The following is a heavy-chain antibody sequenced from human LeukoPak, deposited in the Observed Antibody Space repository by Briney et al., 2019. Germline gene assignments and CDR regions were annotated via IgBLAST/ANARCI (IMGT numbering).Heavy chain of an antibody. D-gene: IGHD1-20*01. CDR3: AGLVADIVTGNRMRYFDY. Sequence: SETLSLTCAVYGGSFSGYYWSWIRQPPGKGLEWIGEINHSGSTNYNPSLKGRVTISVDTSKNQFSLKLSSVTAADTAVYYCAGLVADIVTGNRMRYFDYWGQGTLVTVSS. V-gene: IGHV4-34*01. CDR1: GGSFSGYY. J-gene: IGHJ4*02. CDR2: INHSGST.